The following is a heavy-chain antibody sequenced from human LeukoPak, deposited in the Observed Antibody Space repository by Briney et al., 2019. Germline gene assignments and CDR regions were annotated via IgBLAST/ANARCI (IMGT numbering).Heavy chain of an antibody. D-gene: IGHD5-18*01. V-gene: IGHV3-23*01. Sequence: GGSLRLSCAASGFSFSNYAMSWVRQAPGTGLEWVSAISGSGGSTYYADSVKGRFTVSRDTSKNTLYLQMNSLRAEDTAVYYCASSGRGYSYGSETPFDYWGQGTLVTVSS. CDR2: ISGSGGST. J-gene: IGHJ4*02. CDR1: GFSFSNYA. CDR3: ASSGRGYSYGSETPFDY.